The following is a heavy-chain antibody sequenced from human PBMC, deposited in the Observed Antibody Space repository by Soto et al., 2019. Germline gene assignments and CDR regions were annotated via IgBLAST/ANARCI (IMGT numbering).Heavy chain of an antibody. J-gene: IGHJ4*02. CDR2: ISSSSSTI. CDR1: GFTFSSYI. D-gene: IGHD6-13*01. CDR3: ARDSGSSWSNNHMAPVDY. Sequence: PGGSLRLSCAASGFTFSSYIMNWVRQAPGKGLEWVSYISSSSSTIYYADSVKGRFTISRDNAKNSLYLQMNSLRAEDTAVYYCARDSGSSWSNNHMAPVDYWGQGTLVTVSS. V-gene: IGHV3-48*01.